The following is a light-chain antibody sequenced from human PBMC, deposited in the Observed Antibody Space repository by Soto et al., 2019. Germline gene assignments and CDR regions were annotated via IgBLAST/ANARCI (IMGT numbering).Light chain of an antibody. V-gene: IGKV3-15*01. CDR2: GAS. J-gene: IGKJ4*01. CDR3: QQYNDWPRALT. CDR1: QSVSSR. Sequence: ETVMTQSPATLSVSPGERATLSCRASQSVSSRLAWYQQKPGQAPRLLIYGASTRATGILARFSGSGSGIAFTITIISLQSEDFAVYYCQQYNDWPRALTFGGGTKLEIK.